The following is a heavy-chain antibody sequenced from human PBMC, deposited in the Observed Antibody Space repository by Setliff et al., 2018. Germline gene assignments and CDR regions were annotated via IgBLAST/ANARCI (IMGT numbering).Heavy chain of an antibody. V-gene: IGHV4-59*01. D-gene: IGHD3-22*01. Sequence: PSETLSLTCTVSGGSISDYYWSWIRQAPGKGLEWIGYIYYGGSTNYNPSLNSRVAISVDTSENQFSLRLNSVTAADTAVYYCARGRLHYYDSSGYSYWGQGTLVTVSS. J-gene: IGHJ4*02. CDR2: IYYGGST. CDR3: ARGRLHYYDSSGYSY. CDR1: GGSISDYY.